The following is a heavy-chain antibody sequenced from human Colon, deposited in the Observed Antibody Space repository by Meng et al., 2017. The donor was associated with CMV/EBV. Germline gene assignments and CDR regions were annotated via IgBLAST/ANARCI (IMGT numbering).Heavy chain of an antibody. Sequence: QLQRRGLAHLLAKPSETLSLTRTVSGSPVSSNTLFWGWFRQPPGKGLEWIGSVSSGGNTYYNPSLKSRVTISVDTSKRQFSLKVNSLNAADTAVYYCAKESIGKWQFPDYFDSWGQGILVTVSS. CDR3: AKESIGKWQFPDYFDS. CDR1: GSPVSSNTLF. J-gene: IGHJ4*02. D-gene: IGHD3-10*01. CDR2: VSSGGNT. V-gene: IGHV4-39*07.